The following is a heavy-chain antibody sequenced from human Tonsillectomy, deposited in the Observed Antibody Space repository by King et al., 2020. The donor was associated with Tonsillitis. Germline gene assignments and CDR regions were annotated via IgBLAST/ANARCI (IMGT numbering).Heavy chain of an antibody. V-gene: IGHV3-9*01. J-gene: IGHJ5*02. CDR3: ASGLSYSSASSPEWFDP. CDR1: GFTFDDYV. CDR2: VSWNSGTI. Sequence: VQLVESGGGLVQPGRSLRLSCAASGFTFDDYVMHWVRQAPGKGLEWVSGVSWNSGTIGYADSVKGRFTISRDNAKNSLYLQMNSLRAEDTAFYYCASGLSYSSASSPEWFDPWGQGTLVTVSS. D-gene: IGHD6-6*01.